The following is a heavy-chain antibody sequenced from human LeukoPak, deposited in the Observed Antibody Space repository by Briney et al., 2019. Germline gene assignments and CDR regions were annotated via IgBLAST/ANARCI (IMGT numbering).Heavy chain of an antibody. CDR2: ISSSGSTI. CDR1: GFTFSSYE. V-gene: IGHV3-48*03. Sequence: GGSLRLSCAASGFTFSSYEMNWVRQAPGKGLEWVSYISSSGSTIYYADSVKGRFTISRDNSKNTLYLQMNSLRAEDTAVYYCARDGEDSSSSSVWGQGTLVTVSS. J-gene: IGHJ4*02. D-gene: IGHD6-6*01. CDR3: ARDGEDSSSSSV.